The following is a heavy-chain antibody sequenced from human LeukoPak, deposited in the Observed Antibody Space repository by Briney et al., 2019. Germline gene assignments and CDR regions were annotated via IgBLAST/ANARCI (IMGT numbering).Heavy chain of an antibody. CDR2: ISGSGAST. J-gene: IGHJ4*02. Sequence: GGSLRLSCAASGFTFSSYAMSWVRQAPGKGLEWVSVISGSGASTYYADSVKGRFTISRDNSKNTLYLQMNSLRAEDTAVYYCAKVKYSSSSRYFDYWGQGTLVTVSS. D-gene: IGHD6-6*01. CDR3: AKVKYSSSSRYFDY. CDR1: GFTFSSYA. V-gene: IGHV3-23*01.